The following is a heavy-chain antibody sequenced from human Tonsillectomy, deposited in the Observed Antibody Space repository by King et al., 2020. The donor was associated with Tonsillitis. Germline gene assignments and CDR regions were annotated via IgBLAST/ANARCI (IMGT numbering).Heavy chain of an antibody. CDR1: GYIFISYG. D-gene: IGHD3-10*01. CDR3: ARGYYYGSGSYYNLNWFDP. CDR2: ISAYNGNT. V-gene: IGHV1-18*04. Sequence: VQLVESGPEVKKPGASVKVSCKASGYIFISYGISWVRQAPGQGLEWMGWISAYNGNTNYAQKLQGRVTMTTDTSTSTAYMELRSLRSDDTAVYYCARGYYYGSGSYYNLNWFDPWGQGTLVTVSS. J-gene: IGHJ5*02.